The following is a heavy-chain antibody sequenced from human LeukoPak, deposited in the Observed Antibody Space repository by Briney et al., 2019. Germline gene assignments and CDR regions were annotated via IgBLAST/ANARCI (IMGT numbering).Heavy chain of an antibody. Sequence: ASVKVSCKASGYTFTGYYMHWVRQGPGQGLEWMGWINPNSGGTNYAQKFQGRVTMTRDTSISTAYMELSRLRSDDTAVYYCARVAAGTPVGYYYYGMDVWGQGTTVTVSS. CDR2: INPNSGGT. D-gene: IGHD6-13*01. V-gene: IGHV1-2*02. CDR1: GYTFTGYY. CDR3: ARVAAGTPVGYYYYGMDV. J-gene: IGHJ6*02.